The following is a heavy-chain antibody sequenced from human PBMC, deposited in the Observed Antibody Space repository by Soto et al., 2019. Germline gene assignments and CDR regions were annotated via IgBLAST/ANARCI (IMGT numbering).Heavy chain of an antibody. Sequence: GASVKVSCKTSGYTFTAYHIHWLRQAPGQGLEWMGWINPNSGGANYAQKFEGRVTMTRDTSISTVYMELSRLGSDDTALYYCARDYSGHGMDVWGQGTTVTVSS. CDR3: ARDYSGHGMDV. CDR1: GYTFTAYH. D-gene: IGHD1-26*01. V-gene: IGHV1-2*02. J-gene: IGHJ6*02. CDR2: INPNSGGA.